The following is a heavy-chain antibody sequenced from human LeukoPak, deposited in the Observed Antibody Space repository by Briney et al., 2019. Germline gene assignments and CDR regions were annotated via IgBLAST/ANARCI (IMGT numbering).Heavy chain of an antibody. J-gene: IGHJ3*02. V-gene: IGHV3-30*02. D-gene: IGHD3-3*01. CDR3: AKDQRFLEWLDSTFRAFDI. Sequence: PGESLRLSCAASGFTFSSYGMHWVRQAPGKGLEWVAFIRYDGSNKYYADSVKGRFTISRDNSKNTLYLQMNSLRAEDTAVYYCAKDQRFLEWLDSTFRAFDIWGQGTMVTVSS. CDR1: GFTFSSYG. CDR2: IRYDGSNK.